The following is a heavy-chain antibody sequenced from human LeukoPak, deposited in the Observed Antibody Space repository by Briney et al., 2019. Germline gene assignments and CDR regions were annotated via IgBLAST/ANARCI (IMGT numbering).Heavy chain of an antibody. V-gene: IGHV1-18*01. CDR2: ISAYSGNR. J-gene: IGHJ6*03. CDR3: ARGIPIVVVPAAIRDYYYYYYMDV. Sequence: AAVKDSCMSSVYTFTSYVISWVRRARGQGGEWMGWISAYSGNRNYAQRLQGRVTMTTDTSTSIAYMELRSLRSDDTAVYYCARGIPIVVVPAAIRDYYYYYYMDVWGKGTTVTVSS. D-gene: IGHD2-2*01. CDR1: VYTFTSYV.